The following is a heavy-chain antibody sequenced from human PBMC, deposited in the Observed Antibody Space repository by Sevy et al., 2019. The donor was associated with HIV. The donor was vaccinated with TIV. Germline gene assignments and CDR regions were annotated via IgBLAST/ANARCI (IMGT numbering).Heavy chain of an antibody. CDR2: ISHDGSYQ. J-gene: IGHJ4*02. D-gene: IGHD3-16*01. CDR1: RFTFSTYD. CDR3: AKGQGYDYIWGKERSEYYFDY. V-gene: IGHV3-30*18. Sequence: GGSLRLSCAASRFTFSTYDIHWVRQAPGKGLEWVAVISHDGSYQYYTDSVKGRFTISRDDSKNKAYLQMNSRRADDSGVYYCAKGQGYDYIWGKERSEYYFDYWGQGTLVTVSS.